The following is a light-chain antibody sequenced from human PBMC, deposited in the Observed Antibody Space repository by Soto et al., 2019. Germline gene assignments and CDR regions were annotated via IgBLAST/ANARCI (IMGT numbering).Light chain of an antibody. Sequence: QSALTQPASVSGSPGQSVTISCTGTSSDVGGYDYVSWYQHHPGKAPKLVIYDVTYRPSGVSDRFSGSKSANTASLTISGLQAEDEADYYCSSSTSSSTYVFGTGTKVTVL. CDR1: SSDVGGYDY. CDR2: DVT. J-gene: IGLJ1*01. CDR3: SSSTSSSTYV. V-gene: IGLV2-14*01.